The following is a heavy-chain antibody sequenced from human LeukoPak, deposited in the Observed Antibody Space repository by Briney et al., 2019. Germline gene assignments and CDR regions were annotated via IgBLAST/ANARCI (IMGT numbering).Heavy chain of an antibody. V-gene: IGHV3-53*01. CDR3: ARDLFVVPGYYYYGMDV. D-gene: IGHD2-2*01. CDR1: GFTVSSNY. CDR2: IYSGGST. J-gene: IGHJ6*02. Sequence: GGSLRLSCAASGFTVSSNYMSWVRQAPGKGLEWVPVIYSGGSTYYADSVKGRFTISRDNSKNTLYLQMNSLRAEDTAVYYCARDLFVVPGYYYYGMDVWGQGTTVTVSS.